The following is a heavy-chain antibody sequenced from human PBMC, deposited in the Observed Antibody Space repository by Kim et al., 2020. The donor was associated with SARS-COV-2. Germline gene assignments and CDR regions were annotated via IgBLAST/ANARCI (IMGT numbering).Heavy chain of an antibody. V-gene: IGHV3-23*01. CDR3: AKYPPMHYDILTGYHGQAFDY. CDR2: ITGSGDST. CDR1: GFTFSSYA. J-gene: IGHJ4*02. D-gene: IGHD3-9*01. Sequence: GGSLRLSCAASGFTFSSYAMSWVRQAPGKGLEWVSAITGSGDSTYYADSVKGRFTISRDNSKNTLYLQMNSLRAEDTAVYYCAKYPPMHYDILTGYHGQAFDYWGQGTLVTVSS.